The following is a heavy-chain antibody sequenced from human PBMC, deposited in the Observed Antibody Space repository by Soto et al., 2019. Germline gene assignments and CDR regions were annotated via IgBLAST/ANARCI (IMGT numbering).Heavy chain of an antibody. J-gene: IGHJ6*02. CDR3: ARAPQMAVAFYYYYGMDV. CDR2: INHSGST. Sequence: QVQLQQWGAGLLKPSETLSLTCAVYGGSFSGYYWSWIRQPPGKGLEWIGEINHSGSTNYNPSLKSRVTISVDTSKNQFSLKLSSVTAADTAVYYCARAPQMAVAFYYYYGMDVWGQGTTVTVSS. CDR1: GGSFSGYY. D-gene: IGHD6-19*01. V-gene: IGHV4-34*01.